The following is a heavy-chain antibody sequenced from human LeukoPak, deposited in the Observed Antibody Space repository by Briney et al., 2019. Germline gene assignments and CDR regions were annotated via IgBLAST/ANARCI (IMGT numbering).Heavy chain of an antibody. J-gene: IGHJ6*02. D-gene: IGHD2-21*01. Sequence: GGSLRLSCAASGFTFSSYGMHWVRQAPGKGLEWVAVISYDGSNKYYADSVKGRFTISRDNSKNTLYLQMNSLRAEDTAVYYCARDGGAGGGYYYYGMDVWGQGTTVTVSS. CDR3: ARDGGAGGGYYYYGMDV. CDR1: GFTFSSYG. CDR2: ISYDGSNK. V-gene: IGHV3-30*03.